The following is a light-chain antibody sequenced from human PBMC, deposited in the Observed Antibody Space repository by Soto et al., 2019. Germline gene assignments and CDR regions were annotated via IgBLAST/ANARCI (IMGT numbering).Light chain of an antibody. J-gene: IGKJ2*01. Sequence: EIVMTQSPATLSVSPGERATLSCRASQSVSSNLAWYQQKPGQAPRLLIYGASTRATGIPARFSGSGSGTEFTLTISSLQYDDFALYYCQQYNNWPPYTFGQGTKLEIK. CDR3: QQYNNWPPYT. CDR1: QSVSSN. V-gene: IGKV3-15*01. CDR2: GAS.